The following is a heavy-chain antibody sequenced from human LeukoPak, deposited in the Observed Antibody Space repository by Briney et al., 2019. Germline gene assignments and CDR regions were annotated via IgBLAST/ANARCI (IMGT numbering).Heavy chain of an antibody. J-gene: IGHJ4*02. CDR1: GGTFSSYT. CDR2: IIPILGIA. D-gene: IGHD3-22*01. V-gene: IGHV1-69*04. CDR3: ARDCPNYDSSGYYFDY. Sequence: PVKVSCKASGGTFSSYTISWVRQAPGQGLEWMGRIIPILGIAKYAQKLQGRVTITADKSTSTAYMELSSLRSEDTAVYYCARDCPNYDSSGYYFDYWGQGTLVTVSS.